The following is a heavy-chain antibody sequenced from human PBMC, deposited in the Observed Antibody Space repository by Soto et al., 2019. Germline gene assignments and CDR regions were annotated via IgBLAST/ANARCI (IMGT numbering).Heavy chain of an antibody. D-gene: IGHD3-10*01. CDR3: AKSSGSYVDDY. CDR1: GGTFSSYA. J-gene: IGHJ4*02. CDR2: IIPIFGTA. V-gene: IGHV1-69*13. Sequence: VASVKVSCKASGGTFSSYAISWVRQAPGQGLEWMGGIIPIFGTANYAQKFQGRVTITADESTSTAYMELSSLRSEDTAVYYCAKSSGSYVDDYWGQGTLVTVSS.